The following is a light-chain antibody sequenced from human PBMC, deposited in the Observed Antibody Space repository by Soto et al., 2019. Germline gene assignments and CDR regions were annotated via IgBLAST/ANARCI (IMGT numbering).Light chain of an antibody. V-gene: IGKV1-12*01. CDR2: AAS. Sequence: DIQMTQSPSSVSASVGDRVTITCRASQGISSWLAWYQQKPGKAPKLLIYAASSFQNGVPSRFSGNGSGTEFPLTIRSLRAEDFATYYCQQANSFPLPFGGGTKVEIK. J-gene: IGKJ4*01. CDR1: QGISSW. CDR3: QQANSFPLP.